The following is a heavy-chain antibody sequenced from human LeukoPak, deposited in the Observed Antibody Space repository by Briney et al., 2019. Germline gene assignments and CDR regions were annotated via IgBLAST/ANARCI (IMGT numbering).Heavy chain of an antibody. D-gene: IGHD5-12*01. V-gene: IGHV3-23*01. CDR1: GYTFSRYD. CDR2: ISGSGGST. CDR3: ANPTIVATIASYYMDV. J-gene: IGHJ6*03. Sequence: PGGSLSLSCAASGYTFSRYDKSWVRQAAGKGLEWVTAISGSGGSTYYADSVEGRFTISRDNSKNTLYLQMNSLRAEDTAVYYCANPTIVATIASYYMDVWGKGTTVTVSS.